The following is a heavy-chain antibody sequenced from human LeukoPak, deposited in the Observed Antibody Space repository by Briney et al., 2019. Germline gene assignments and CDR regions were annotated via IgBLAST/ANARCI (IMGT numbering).Heavy chain of an antibody. CDR3: ARHDGSSWYYAFDV. J-gene: IGHJ3*01. V-gene: IGHV4-59*08. D-gene: IGHD6-13*01. CDR1: GGSISSYY. Sequence: SETLSLTCTVSGGSISSYYWSWIRQPPGKGLEWIGYIYYSGSTNYNPSLKSRVTISLDTSKNQFSLKLSSVTAADTAVYYCARHDGSSWYYAFDVWAQGTMVTVSS. CDR2: IYYSGST.